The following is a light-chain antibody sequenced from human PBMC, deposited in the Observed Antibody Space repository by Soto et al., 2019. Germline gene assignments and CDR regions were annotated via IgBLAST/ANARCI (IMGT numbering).Light chain of an antibody. J-gene: IGLJ1*01. CDR3: CSYAGSTTLYV. Sequence: QSVLTQPASVSVSPGQSITISCTGTSSDVGSYNLVSWYQQHPGTAPKLMIYEAFKRPSGVSNRFSGSKSGDTASLTISGLQAEDEADYYCCSYAGSTTLYVFGTGTKATVL. V-gene: IGLV2-23*01. CDR2: EAF. CDR1: SSDVGSYNL.